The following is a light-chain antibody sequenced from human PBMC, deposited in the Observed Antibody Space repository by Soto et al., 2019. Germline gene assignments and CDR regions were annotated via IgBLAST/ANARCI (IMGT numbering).Light chain of an antibody. CDR3: SSFTGSSTEV. Sequence: QSALTQPASVSGSPGQSITIPCTGTSSDVGGYDFVSWYQQYPGKAPKLMIYEVSNRPSGVSNRFSGSKSGNTASLTISGLQAEDEADYYCSSFTGSSTEVFGGRTKVTVL. V-gene: IGLV2-14*01. CDR1: SSDVGGYDF. CDR2: EVS. J-gene: IGLJ2*01.